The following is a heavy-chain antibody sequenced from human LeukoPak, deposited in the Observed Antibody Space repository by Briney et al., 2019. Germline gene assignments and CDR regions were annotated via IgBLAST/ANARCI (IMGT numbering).Heavy chain of an antibody. J-gene: IGHJ4*02. Sequence: SETLSFNCTVAGGSISSYYWSWIRQPPGKGLEWGGFIYYSGSTNYNPSLKSRVTISVDTSKNPFSLKLSSVTAADTAVYYCARHNPNGDYAPLFDYWGQGTLVTVSS. D-gene: IGHD4-17*01. CDR3: ARHNPNGDYAPLFDY. CDR2: IYYSGST. CDR1: GGSISSYY. V-gene: IGHV4-59*08.